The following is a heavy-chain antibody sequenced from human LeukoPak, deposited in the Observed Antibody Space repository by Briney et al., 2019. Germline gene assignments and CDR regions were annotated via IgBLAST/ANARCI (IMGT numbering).Heavy chain of an antibody. Sequence: PGRSLRLSCAASGFTFSSYGMHWARQAPGKGLEWVAVISYDGSNKYYADSVKGRFTISRDNSKNTLYLQMNSLRAEDTAVYYCAKDALEPNYFDYWGQGTLVTVSS. D-gene: IGHD1-1*01. CDR2: ISYDGSNK. V-gene: IGHV3-30*18. J-gene: IGHJ4*02. CDR3: AKDALEPNYFDY. CDR1: GFTFSSYG.